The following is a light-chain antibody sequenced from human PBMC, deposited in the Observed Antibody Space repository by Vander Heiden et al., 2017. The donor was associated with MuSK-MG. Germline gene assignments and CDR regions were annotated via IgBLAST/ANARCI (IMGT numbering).Light chain of an antibody. J-gene: IGLJ3*02. V-gene: IGLV6-57*03. CDR2: EDD. CDR3: QSYDASSWV. CDR1: SGSIASNY. Sequence: FMLTQPHSVSESPWKTVTISCTRSSGSIASNYVQWYQQRPGSAPTTIIYEDDQRPSGVPDRFSASVDSSSNSASLTISGLKTEDEADYFCQSYDASSWVFGGGTKLTVL.